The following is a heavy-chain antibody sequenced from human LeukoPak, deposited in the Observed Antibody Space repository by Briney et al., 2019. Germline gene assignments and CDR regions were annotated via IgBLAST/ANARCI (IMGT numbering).Heavy chain of an antibody. CDR2: IWYDGSNK. Sequence: GRSLRLSCAASGFTLSSYGMHWVRQAPGKGLEWVAVIWYDGSNKYYADSVKGRFTISRDNSKNTLYLQMNSLRAEDTAVYYCASDTESYDFWSGSHYYFDYWGQGTLVTVSS. CDR3: ASDTESYDFWSGSHYYFDY. V-gene: IGHV3-33*01. D-gene: IGHD3-3*01. CDR1: GFTLSSYG. J-gene: IGHJ4*02.